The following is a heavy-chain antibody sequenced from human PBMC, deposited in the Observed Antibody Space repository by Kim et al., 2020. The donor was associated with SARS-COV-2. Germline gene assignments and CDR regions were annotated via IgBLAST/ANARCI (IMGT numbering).Heavy chain of an antibody. V-gene: IGHV3-33*06. CDR1: GFTFSSYG. CDR2: IWYDGSNK. J-gene: IGHJ3*02. CDR3: AKDQTPMGDAFDI. D-gene: IGHD3-10*01. Sequence: GGSLRLSCAASGFTFSSYGMHWVRQAPGKGLEWVAVIWYDGSNKYYADSVKGRFTISRDNSKNTLYLQMNSLRAEDTAVYYCAKDQTPMGDAFDIWGQGTMVTVSS.